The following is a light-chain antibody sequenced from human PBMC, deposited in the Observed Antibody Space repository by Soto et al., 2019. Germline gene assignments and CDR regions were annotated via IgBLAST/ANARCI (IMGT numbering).Light chain of an antibody. V-gene: IGKV1-5*01. Sequence: DIQMTQSPSTLSASVGDRVTITCRASQSISSWLAWYQQKPGKAPKLLIYDASSLESGVPSRFSGSGSGTEFTLTISSLQSEDSAVYFCQQYNNWPRTFGQGTKV. CDR2: DAS. CDR3: QQYNNWPRT. J-gene: IGKJ1*01. CDR1: QSISSW.